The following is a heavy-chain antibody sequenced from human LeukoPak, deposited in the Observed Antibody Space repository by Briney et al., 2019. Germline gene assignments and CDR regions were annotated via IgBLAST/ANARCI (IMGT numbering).Heavy chain of an antibody. V-gene: IGHV3-23*01. J-gene: IGHJ4*02. Sequence: LPGGSLRLSCAASGFIFSSYAMSWVRQVPGKGLEWVAGISGSGGSTYSADSVKGRFTISRDNSKNTLYLQMNGLRAEDTAVYYCAKSPGGYSPRGVSSPFDYWGQGTLVTVSS. CDR3: AKSPGGYSPRGVSSPFDY. CDR1: GFIFSSYA. D-gene: IGHD3-10*01. CDR2: ISGSGGST.